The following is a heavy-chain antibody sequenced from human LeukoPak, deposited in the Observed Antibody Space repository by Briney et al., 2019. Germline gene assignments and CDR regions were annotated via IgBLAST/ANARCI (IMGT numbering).Heavy chain of an antibody. CDR1: GFAFSVYA. D-gene: IGHD6-19*01. CDR3: AKPISGGLAVTADWFHP. V-gene: IGHV3-23*01. Sequence: GGSLRLSCTASGFAFSVYAMSWLRQPPGKGLEWVSTINANSGTTSYAASVRGRFTISRDNSKNTLYLQLNTLRADDTATYYCAKPISGGLAVTADWFHPWGQGTLVTVSS. J-gene: IGHJ5*01. CDR2: INANSGTT.